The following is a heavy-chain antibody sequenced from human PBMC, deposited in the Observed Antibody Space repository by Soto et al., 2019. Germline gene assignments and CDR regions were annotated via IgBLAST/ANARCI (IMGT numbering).Heavy chain of an antibody. CDR1: GFTFSNAW. V-gene: IGHV3-15*01. CDR3: TLASYYYYYMDV. J-gene: IGHJ6*03. CDR2: IKSKTDGGTT. Sequence: GSLRLSCAASGFTFSNAWMSWVRQAPGKGLEWVGRIKSKTDGGTTDYAAPVKGRFTISRDDSKNTLYLQMNSLKTEDTAVYYCTLASYYYYYMDVWGKGTTVTVSS.